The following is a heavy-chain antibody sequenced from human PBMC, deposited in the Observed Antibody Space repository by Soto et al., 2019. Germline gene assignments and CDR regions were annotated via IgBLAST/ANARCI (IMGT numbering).Heavy chain of an antibody. CDR3: AREPLRGYSAPPQFDY. CDR2: IIPIFGTA. V-gene: IGHV1-69*13. D-gene: IGHD5-12*01. CDR1: GGTFSSYA. Sequence: SVKVSCKASGGTFSSYAISWVRQAPGQGLEWMGGIIPIFGTANYAQKFQGRVTITADESTSTAYMELSSLRSEDTAVYYCAREPLRGYSAPPQFDYWGQGTLVTVSS. J-gene: IGHJ4*02.